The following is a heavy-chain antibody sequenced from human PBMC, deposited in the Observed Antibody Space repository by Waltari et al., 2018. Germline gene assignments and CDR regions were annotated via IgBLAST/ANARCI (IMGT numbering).Heavy chain of an antibody. Sequence: EVQLLESGGDLVQPGGSLRLSCVASGFPFSNYVINWVRQDPGKGLEWVSGMIRSGGGTYYADSVKGRFTISRDNYKNTLYLQMSSLRVEDTAVYYCTKDARGYNTGYRFDYWGQGTLVTVSS. CDR2: MIRSGGGT. J-gene: IGHJ4*02. CDR3: TKDARGYNTGYRFDY. CDR1: GFPFSNYV. D-gene: IGHD5-18*01. V-gene: IGHV3-23*01.